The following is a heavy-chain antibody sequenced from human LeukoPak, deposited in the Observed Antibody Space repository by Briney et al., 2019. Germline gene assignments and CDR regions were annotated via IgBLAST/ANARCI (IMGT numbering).Heavy chain of an antibody. CDR1: GFTFSSYS. D-gene: IGHD5-18*01. CDR2: ISSSSSYI. Sequence: GGSLRLSCAASGFTFSSYSMNWVRQAPGKGLEWVSSISSSSSYIYYADSVKGRFTISRDNAKNTLYLQMNSLRAEDTAVYYCARDLTVDTAMVHADWGQGTLVTVSS. J-gene: IGHJ4*02. V-gene: IGHV3-21*01. CDR3: ARDLTVDTAMVHAD.